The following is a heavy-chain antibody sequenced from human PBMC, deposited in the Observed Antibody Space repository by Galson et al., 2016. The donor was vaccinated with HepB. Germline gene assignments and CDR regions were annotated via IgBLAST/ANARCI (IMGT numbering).Heavy chain of an antibody. CDR1: GGSINSGNYY. CDR3: ARHGLIVTGTHPYYYYYYSMDV. J-gene: IGHJ6*02. D-gene: IGHD1-20*01. CDR2: MYSSGDT. V-gene: IGHV4-61*02. Sequence: TLSLTCSVSGGSINSGNYYWSWIRQPAGKGLEWIGRMYSSGDTDYSASLKSRVTISVDTSKNQFSLKVTSVTAADTAVYYCARHGLIVTGTHPYYYYYYSMDVWGQGNTVTVSS.